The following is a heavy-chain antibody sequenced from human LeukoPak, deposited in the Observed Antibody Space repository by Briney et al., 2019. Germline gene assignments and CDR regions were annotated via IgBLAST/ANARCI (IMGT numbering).Heavy chain of an antibody. D-gene: IGHD6-13*01. CDR2: IYAGVST. J-gene: IGHJ6*02. Sequence: PGGSLRLSCAASGFTVSNNYMNWVRQAPGKGLEWVSVIYAGVSTHYADSVKGRFTISRDNSKNTLYLHMNSLRAEDTAVYYCARGQLDAYYYYYGLDVWGQGTTVTVSS. CDR3: ARGQLDAYYYYYGLDV. CDR1: GFTVSNNY. V-gene: IGHV3-66*01.